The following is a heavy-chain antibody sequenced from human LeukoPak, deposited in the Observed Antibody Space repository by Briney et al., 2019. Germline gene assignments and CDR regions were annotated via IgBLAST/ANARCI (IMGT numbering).Heavy chain of an antibody. D-gene: IGHD2-15*01. Sequence: GGSLRLSCAASGFTFSSYEMNWVGQAPGKGLEGVSYISSSGSTIYYADSVKGRFTISRDNAKNSLYLQMNSLRAEDTAVYYCARAQPGYCSGGSCYEFDYWGQGTLVTVSS. CDR1: GFTFSSYE. CDR2: ISSSGSTI. V-gene: IGHV3-48*03. CDR3: ARAQPGYCSGGSCYEFDY. J-gene: IGHJ4*02.